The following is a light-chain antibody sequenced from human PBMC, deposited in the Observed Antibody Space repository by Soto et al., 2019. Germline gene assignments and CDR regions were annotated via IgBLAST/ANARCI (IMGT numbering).Light chain of an antibody. V-gene: IGKV1-27*01. Sequence: DIQLTQSPPSLSTSVGDRVTITCRVSQGISSYLNWYRQKPGKIPKFLFYIASKLQSGVPSRFSGSGSGTDFALTISSLQPEDVATYYAQRPYNARWTFGQGTKVEIK. J-gene: IGKJ1*01. CDR1: QGISSY. CDR2: IAS. CDR3: QRPYNARWT.